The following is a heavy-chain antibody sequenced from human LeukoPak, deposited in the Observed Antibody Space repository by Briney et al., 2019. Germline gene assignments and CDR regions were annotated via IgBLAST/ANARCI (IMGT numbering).Heavy chain of an antibody. J-gene: IGHJ6*02. CDR3: ARSMILEWLMNYYYYGMDV. CDR2: IIPIFGTA. CDR1: GGTFSSYA. Sequence: SVKVSCKASGGTFSSYAISWVRQAPGQGLEWMGGIIPIFGTANYAQKFQGRVTMTTDTSTSTAYMELRSLRSDDTAVYYCARSMILEWLMNYYYYGMDVWGQGTTVTVSS. V-gene: IGHV1-69*05. D-gene: IGHD3-3*01.